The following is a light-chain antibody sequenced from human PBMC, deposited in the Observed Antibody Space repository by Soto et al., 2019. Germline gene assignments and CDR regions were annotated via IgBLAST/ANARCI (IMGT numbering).Light chain of an antibody. CDR1: QSISSH. Sequence: EIVLTQSPATLSLSPGERATLSCRASQSISSHLTWYQQKPGQAPRLLIYDASNRATDIPARFSGSGSGTDFTLTISSLEPEDFAVYYCQRRDWPLAFGGGTEVEIK. J-gene: IGKJ4*01. CDR3: QRRDWPLA. V-gene: IGKV3-11*01. CDR2: DAS.